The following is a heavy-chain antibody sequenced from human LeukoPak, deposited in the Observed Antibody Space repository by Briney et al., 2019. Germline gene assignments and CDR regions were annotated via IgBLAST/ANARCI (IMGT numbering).Heavy chain of an antibody. J-gene: IGHJ4*02. D-gene: IGHD4-23*01. CDR3: AREQDYGGTLDY. CDR1: GFTFSSYS. V-gene: IGHV3-21*01. Sequence: GGSLRLSCAASGFTFSSYSMNWVRQAPGKGLEWVSSISSSSSYIYYADSVKGRFTISRDNAKNSLYLQMNSLRAEDTAVYYCAREQDYGGTLDYWGQRTLVTVSS. CDR2: ISSSSSYI.